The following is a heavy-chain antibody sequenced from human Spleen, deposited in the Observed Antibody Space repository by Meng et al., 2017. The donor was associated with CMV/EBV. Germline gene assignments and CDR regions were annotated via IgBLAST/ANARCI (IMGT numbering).Heavy chain of an antibody. CDR2: INPNSGAT. CDR1: GYTFTGYY. Sequence: ASVKVSCKASGYTFTGYYMHWVRQAPGQGLEWMGWINPNSGATGSAHKFQGRVTMTRDTSISTAYMELSRLRSDDTAVYYCARERWNYGMDVWGQGTTVTVSS. D-gene: IGHD1-1*01. CDR3: ARERWNYGMDV. V-gene: IGHV1-2*02. J-gene: IGHJ6*02.